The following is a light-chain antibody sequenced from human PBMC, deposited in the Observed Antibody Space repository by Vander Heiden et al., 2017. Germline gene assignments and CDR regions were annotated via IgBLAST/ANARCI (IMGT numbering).Light chain of an antibody. V-gene: IGKV1-39*01. Sequence: DIQMTQSPSSLSASVGDRVTITCRASQRISSYLNWYREKPGKAPKLLIYGASSLQSGVPSRFSGSGSGTDFTLTISRLQPEDFATYYCQQSDSTPNTFGQGTKLEIK. J-gene: IGKJ2*01. CDR1: QRISSY. CDR2: GAS. CDR3: QQSDSTPNT.